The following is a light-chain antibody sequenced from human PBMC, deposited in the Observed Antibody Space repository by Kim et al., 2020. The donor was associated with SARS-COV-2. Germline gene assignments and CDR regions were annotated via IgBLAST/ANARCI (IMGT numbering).Light chain of an antibody. CDR2: EDT. CDR1: STDVGSYQL. J-gene: IGLJ2*01. CDR3: CSYTTSGHLV. Sequence: GQSTRIACTGASTDVGSYQLVSWYQHHPGKATKLIIYEDTKRPSGISDRFSGSKFGYTASLTISGLQAEDEADYYCCSYTTSGHLVFGGGTQLTVL. V-gene: IGLV2-23*01.